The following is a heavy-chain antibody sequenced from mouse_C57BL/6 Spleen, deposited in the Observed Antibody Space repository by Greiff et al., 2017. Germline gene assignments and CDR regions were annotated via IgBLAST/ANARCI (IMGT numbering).Heavy chain of an antibody. V-gene: IGHV3-6*01. Sequence: EVKLMESGPGLVKPSQSLSLTCSVTGYSITSGYYWNWIRQFPGNKLEWMGYISYDGSNNYNPSLKNRISITRDTSKNQFFLKLNSVTTEDTATYYCARDRHGSSLWGQGTTLTVSS. D-gene: IGHD1-1*01. CDR3: ARDRHGSSL. CDR1: GYSITSGYY. J-gene: IGHJ2*01. CDR2: ISYDGSN.